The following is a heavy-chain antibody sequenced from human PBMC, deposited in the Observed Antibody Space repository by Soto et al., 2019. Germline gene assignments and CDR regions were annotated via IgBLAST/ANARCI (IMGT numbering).Heavy chain of an antibody. CDR2: IYYSGST. V-gene: IGHV4-59*01. Sequence: SETLSLTCTVSGGSISSYYWSWIRQPPGKGLEWIGYIYYSGSTNYNPSLKSRVTISVDTSKNQFSLKLSSVTAADTAVYYCAREGCSSTSCYYFDYWGQGTLVTVSS. CDR1: GGSISSYY. D-gene: IGHD2-2*01. J-gene: IGHJ4*02. CDR3: AREGCSSTSCYYFDY.